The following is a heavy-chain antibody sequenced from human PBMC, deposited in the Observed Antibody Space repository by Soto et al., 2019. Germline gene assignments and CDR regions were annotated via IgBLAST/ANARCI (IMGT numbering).Heavy chain of an antibody. J-gene: IGHJ6*03. CDR3: ARVAVDQNWYCSGGSCYEANYYYYYMDV. V-gene: IGHV4-59*01. CDR1: GGSITNYY. D-gene: IGHD2-15*01. CDR2: IYYSGST. Sequence: SETLSLTCTVSGGSITNYYWSWIRQPPGKGLEWIGYIYYSGSTNYNPSHKSRVTISVDTSKNQFSLKLNSVTAADTVMYYCARVAVDQNWYCSGGSCYEANYYYYYMDVWGKGTTVTVSS.